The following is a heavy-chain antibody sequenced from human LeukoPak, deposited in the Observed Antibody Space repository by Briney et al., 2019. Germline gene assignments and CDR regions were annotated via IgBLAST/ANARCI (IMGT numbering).Heavy chain of an antibody. Sequence: GGSLRLSCAASGFTFSSYAMHWVRQAPGKGLEWVAVLSYDGSNKYYADSVKGRFTISRDNSKNTLYLQMNSLRAEDTAVYYCARESGSPRKYGSGSYYRYNWFDPWGQGTLVTVSS. D-gene: IGHD3-10*01. J-gene: IGHJ5*02. V-gene: IGHV3-30-3*01. CDR1: GFTFSSYA. CDR2: LSYDGSNK. CDR3: ARESGSPRKYGSGSYYRYNWFDP.